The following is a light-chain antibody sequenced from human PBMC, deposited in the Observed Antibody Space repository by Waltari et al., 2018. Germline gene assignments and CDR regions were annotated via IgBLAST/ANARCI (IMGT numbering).Light chain of an antibody. CDR2: EVT. CDR1: SSDIGGYNY. Sequence: QSALTQPPSASGSPGPSVTIPCTGTSSDIGGYNYVSWYQQRPGKAPKLLIYEVTKRPSGVPDRFSGSKSANTASLTVSGLQAEDEADYYCSSYAGSNYVAFGGGTKLTVL. J-gene: IGLJ2*01. CDR3: SSYAGSNYVA. V-gene: IGLV2-8*01.